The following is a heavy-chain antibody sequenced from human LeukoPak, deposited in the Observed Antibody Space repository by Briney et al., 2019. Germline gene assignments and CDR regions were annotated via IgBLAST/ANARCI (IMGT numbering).Heavy chain of an antibody. V-gene: IGHV1-46*03. CDR3: ARAPSVPRFDP. CDR2: INPSGGST. Sequence: ASVKVSCKASGYTFTSYCMHWVRQAPGQGLEWMGIINPSGGSTSYAQKFQGRVTMTRDTSTSTVYMELSSLRSEDTAVYYCARAPSVPRFDPWGQGTLVTVSS. J-gene: IGHJ5*02. CDR1: GYTFTSYC. D-gene: IGHD2-2*01.